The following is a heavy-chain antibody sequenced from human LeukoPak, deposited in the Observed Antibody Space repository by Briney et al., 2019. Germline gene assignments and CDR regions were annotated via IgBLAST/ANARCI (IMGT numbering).Heavy chain of an antibody. J-gene: IGHJ3*02. Sequence: SETLSLTCTVSGGSISSYYWSWIRQPPGKGLEWIGCIYYSGSTNYNPSLKSRVTISVDTSKNQFSLKLSSVTAADTAVYYCARSGYSSSWIAFDIWGQRTMVTVSS. V-gene: IGHV4-59*01. CDR1: GGSISSYY. CDR3: ARSGYSSSWIAFDI. D-gene: IGHD6-13*01. CDR2: IYYSGST.